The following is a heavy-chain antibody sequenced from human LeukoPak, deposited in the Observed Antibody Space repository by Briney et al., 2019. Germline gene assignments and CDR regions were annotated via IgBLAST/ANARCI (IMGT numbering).Heavy chain of an antibody. CDR3: ARDLSEMATRVGFDY. D-gene: IGHD5-24*01. Sequence: SVKVSCKASGGTLSSYAISWVRQAPGQGLEWMGRIIPIFGIANYAQKFQGRVTITADKSTSTAYMELSSLRSEDTAVYYCARDLSEMATRVGFDYWGQGTLVTVSS. V-gene: IGHV1-69*04. CDR1: GGTLSSYA. J-gene: IGHJ4*02. CDR2: IIPIFGIA.